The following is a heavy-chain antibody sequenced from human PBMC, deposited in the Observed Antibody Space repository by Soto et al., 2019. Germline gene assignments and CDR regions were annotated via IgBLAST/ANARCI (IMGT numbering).Heavy chain of an antibody. J-gene: IGHJ6*02. CDR1: GFTFSSYW. D-gene: IGHD6-6*01. CDR3: ARRIAAQNYGMDV. CDR2: IKQDGSEK. V-gene: IGHV3-7*03. Sequence: SGGSLRLSCAASGFTFSSYWMSWVRQAPGKGLEWVANIKQDGSEKYYVDSVKGRFTISRDNAKNSLYLQMNSLRAEDTAVYYCARRIAAQNYGMDVWGQGTTVTVSS.